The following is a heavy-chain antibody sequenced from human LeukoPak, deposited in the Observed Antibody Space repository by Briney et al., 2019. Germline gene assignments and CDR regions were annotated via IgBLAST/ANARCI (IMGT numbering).Heavy chain of an antibody. CDR3: ARNQQLGGHSYYYYGMDV. CDR2: ISGGGVTT. D-gene: IGHD3-16*01. CDR1: GFTSIAYA. J-gene: IGHJ6*02. V-gene: IGHV3-23*01. Sequence: GGSLRLSCVGSGFTSIAYALTWARQAPGKGLEWVSGISGGGVTTYYADSVKGRFTISRDNSKNTLYLQVNSLRADDTAIYYCARNQQLGGHSYYYYGMDVWGQGTTVTISS.